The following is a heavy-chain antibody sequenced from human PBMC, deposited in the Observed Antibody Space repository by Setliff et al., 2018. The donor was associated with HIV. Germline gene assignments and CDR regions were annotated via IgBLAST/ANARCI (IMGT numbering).Heavy chain of an antibody. CDR1: GHTPRHYG. D-gene: IGHD5-18*01. J-gene: IGHJ4*02. Sequence: ASVKVSCKASGHTPRHYGINWVRQAPGQGLEWMGWINTNTGNPTYAQGFTGRFVFSLDTSVSTAYLQISSLKAEDTAVYYCARMAREDTALDSYWGQGTLVTVSS. CDR2: INTNTGNP. V-gene: IGHV7-4-1*02. CDR3: ARMAREDTALDSY.